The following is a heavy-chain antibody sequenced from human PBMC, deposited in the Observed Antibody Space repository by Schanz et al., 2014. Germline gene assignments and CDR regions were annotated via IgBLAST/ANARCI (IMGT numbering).Heavy chain of an antibody. J-gene: IGHJ6*03. V-gene: IGHV3-23*01. D-gene: IGHD6-19*01. CDR3: ARDHQWLARYYMDV. CDR1: GFNFKAYA. Sequence: EAQLLESGGGLVQPGGSLRLSCAASGFNFKAYAMSWVRQAPGKGLEWVSGIEFSGGTTYYADSVKGRFTISRDNSKNILTMQMNSLRAEDTAVYYCARDHQWLARYYMDV. CDR2: IEFSGGTT.